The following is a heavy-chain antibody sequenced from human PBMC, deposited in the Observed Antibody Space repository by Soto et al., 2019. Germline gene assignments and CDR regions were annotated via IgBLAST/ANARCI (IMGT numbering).Heavy chain of an antibody. CDR2: INHSGST. Sequence: SETLSLTCAVYGGSLSGFYWSWIRQPPGKGLEWIGEINHSGSTNYNPSLKSRVTMSVDTSKNQFSLKLSSVTAADTAVYYCARGNRGVIITDYWGQGTLVTVSS. CDR3: ARGNRGVIITDY. J-gene: IGHJ4*02. D-gene: IGHD3-10*01. V-gene: IGHV4-34*01. CDR1: GGSLSGFY.